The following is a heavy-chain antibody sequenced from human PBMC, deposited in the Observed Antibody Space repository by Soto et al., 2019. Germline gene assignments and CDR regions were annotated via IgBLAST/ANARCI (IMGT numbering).Heavy chain of an antibody. J-gene: IGHJ2*01. CDR3: AKDRHRRVRGSPVSGGWFFDL. CDR1: GYTFSEYG. CDR2: ISPYNGET. Sequence: QVPLVQSGAEVKRPGASVKVSCKASGYTFSEYGISWVRQAPGQGLQWMGWISPYNGETSFPQNDDGRVTLATDTSTKTAYLDLRSLRSDDTAVYYVAKDRHRRVRGSPVSGGWFFDLWGPGTLVTVSS. V-gene: IGHV1-18*01. D-gene: IGHD2-15*01.